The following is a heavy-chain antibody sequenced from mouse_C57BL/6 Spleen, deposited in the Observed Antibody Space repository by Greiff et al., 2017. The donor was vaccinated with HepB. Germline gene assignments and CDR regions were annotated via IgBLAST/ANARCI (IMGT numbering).Heavy chain of an antibody. CDR3: ARKSWERDFDY. Sequence: EVQLQQSGPELVKPGASVKISCKASGYSFTGYYMNWVKQSPEKSLEWIGEINPSTGGTTYNQKFKAKATLTVDKSSSTAYMQLKSLTSEDSAVYYCARKSWERDFDYWGQGTTLTVSS. CDR1: GYSFTGYY. V-gene: IGHV1-42*01. J-gene: IGHJ2*01. D-gene: IGHD4-1*01. CDR2: INPSTGGT.